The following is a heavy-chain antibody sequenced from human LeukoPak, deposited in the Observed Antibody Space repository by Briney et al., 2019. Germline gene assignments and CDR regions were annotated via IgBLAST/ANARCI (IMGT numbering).Heavy chain of an antibody. CDR1: GGSISSYY. CDR3: ARDGADVYGRAFDY. D-gene: IGHD3-10*01. J-gene: IGHJ4*02. CDR2: IYTSGST. Sequence: SETLSLTCTVSGGSISSYYWSWIRQPAGKGLEWIGRIYTSGSTNYNPSLKSRVTMSVDTSKNQFSLKLSSVTAADTAVYFCARDGADVYGRAFDYWGQGTLVSVSS. V-gene: IGHV4-4*07.